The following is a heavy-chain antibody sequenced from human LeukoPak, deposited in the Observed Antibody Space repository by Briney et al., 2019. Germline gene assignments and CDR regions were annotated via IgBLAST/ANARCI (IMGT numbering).Heavy chain of an antibody. CDR1: GYTFTGYY. J-gene: IGHJ4*02. CDR2: INPNSGGT. D-gene: IGHD2-15*01. V-gene: IGHV1-2*06. CDR3: AREENCSGGSCYYY. Sequence: ASLKVSCKASGYTFTGYYMHWVRHAPGQGLEWMGRINPNSGGTNYPQKFQGRVTMTRDTSISTAYMELSRLRSDDTAVYYCAREENCSGGSCYYYWGQGTLVTVSS.